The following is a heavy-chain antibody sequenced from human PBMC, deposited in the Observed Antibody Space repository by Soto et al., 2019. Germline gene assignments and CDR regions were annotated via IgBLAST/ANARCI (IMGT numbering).Heavy chain of an antibody. V-gene: IGHV1-8*01. CDR2: MNPNSGNT. J-gene: IGHJ6*02. Sequence: GASVKVSCKASGYTFTSYDINWVRQATGQGLEWMGWMNPNSGNTGYAQKFQGRVTMTRNNSISTAYMELSSLRSEDTAVYYCAREGDYYGSGRDSYYYGMDVWGQGTTVTVSS. CDR3: AREGDYYGSGRDSYYYGMDV. CDR1: GYTFTSYD. D-gene: IGHD3-10*01.